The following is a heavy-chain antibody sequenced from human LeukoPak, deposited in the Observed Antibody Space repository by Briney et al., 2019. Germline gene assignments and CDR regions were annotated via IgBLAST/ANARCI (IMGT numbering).Heavy chain of an antibody. Sequence: ASVKVSCKASGGTFSSYAISWVRQAPGQGLEWMGGIIPIFGTANYAQKFQGRVTITADESTSTAYMELSSLRSEDTAVYYCASLDTAMVHNAFDIRGQGTMVTVSS. V-gene: IGHV1-69*13. J-gene: IGHJ3*02. D-gene: IGHD5-18*01. CDR1: GGTFSSYA. CDR2: IIPIFGTA. CDR3: ASLDTAMVHNAFDI.